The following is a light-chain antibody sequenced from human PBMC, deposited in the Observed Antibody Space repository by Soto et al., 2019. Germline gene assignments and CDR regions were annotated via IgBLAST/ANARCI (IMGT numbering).Light chain of an antibody. V-gene: IGKV1-39*01. CDR1: QNIDRY. CDR2: AAS. J-gene: IGKJ4*01. CDR3: QQSNRVPSLT. Sequence: DNQMTQSPSSLSASVGDRVTITCRASQNIDRYLNWYQQKPGKAPKLLIYAASSLQSGVPSRFSGIGSGTDFTLTIGSLQPEDFATYYCQQSNRVPSLTFGGGTKVEI.